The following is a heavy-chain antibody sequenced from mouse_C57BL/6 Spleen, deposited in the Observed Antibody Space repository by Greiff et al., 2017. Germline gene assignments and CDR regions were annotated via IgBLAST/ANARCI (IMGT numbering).Heavy chain of an antibody. CDR1: GYTFTSYW. V-gene: IGHV1-72*01. J-gene: IGHJ3*01. D-gene: IGHD3-2*02. CDR2: IDPKSGGT. Sequence: QVQLQQPGAELVKPGASVKLSCKASGYTFTSYWMHWVKQRPGRGLEWIGRIDPKSGGTKYNEKFKSKATLTVDKPASTAYMHLSSLTTEDSAVYYCAREDCSGIWFAYWGRGALVTVSA. CDR3: AREDCSGIWFAY.